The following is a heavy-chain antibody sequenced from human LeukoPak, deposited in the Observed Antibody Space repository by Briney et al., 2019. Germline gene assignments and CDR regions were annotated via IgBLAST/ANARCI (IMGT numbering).Heavy chain of an antibody. Sequence: GGSLRLSCSGSGFTFGDHAVSWVRQAPGKGLEWIGIIIGKDYGGTTEYAASVKGRFTISRENSKSIAYLEMSSLKTEDTAMYYCSRDCSSDGCLQYFEHWGQGTLVAVSS. CDR2: IIGKDYGGTT. CDR3: SRDCSSDGCLQYFEH. D-gene: IGHD2-2*01. J-gene: IGHJ1*01. V-gene: IGHV3-49*04. CDR1: GFTFGDHA.